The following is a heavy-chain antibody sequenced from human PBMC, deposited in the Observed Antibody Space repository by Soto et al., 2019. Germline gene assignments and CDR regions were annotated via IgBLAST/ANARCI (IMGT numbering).Heavy chain of an antibody. J-gene: IGHJ4*02. CDR1: GFTFGDYA. CDR2: IRSKAYGGTT. V-gene: IGHV3-49*03. CDR3: TRDLLAAQYYDFRSGYYFDY. Sequence: GGSLRLSCTASGFTFGDYAMSWFRQAPGKGLEWVGFIRSKAYGGTTEYAASVKGRFTISRDDSKSIAYLQMNSLKTEDTAVYYCTRDLLAAQYYDFRSGYYFDYWGQGTLVTVSS. D-gene: IGHD3-3*01.